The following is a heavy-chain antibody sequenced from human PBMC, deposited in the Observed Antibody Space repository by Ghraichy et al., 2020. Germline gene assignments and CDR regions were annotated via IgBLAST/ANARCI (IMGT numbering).Heavy chain of an antibody. J-gene: IGHJ2*01. Sequence: SETLSLTCTVSGGSISSYYWSWIRQPPGKGLEWIGYIYYSGSTNYNPSLKSRVTISVDTSKNQFSLKLSSVTAADTAVYYCARGDSYGYEYYWYFDLWGRGTLVTVSS. V-gene: IGHV4-59*08. D-gene: IGHD5-18*01. CDR3: ARGDSYGYEYYWYFDL. CDR1: GGSISSYY. CDR2: IYYSGST.